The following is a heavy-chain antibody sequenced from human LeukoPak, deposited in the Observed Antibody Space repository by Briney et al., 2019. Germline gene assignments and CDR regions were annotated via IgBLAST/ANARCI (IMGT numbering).Heavy chain of an antibody. Sequence: GGSLRLSCAASGFIFKNAWMTWVRRAPGKGLEWVGRIKTKTSGGTPDYAAPARGRFIISRDDSNSTLHLQMDNLNTEDAGVYYCATYSSGWKFEHWGQGTLVSVSS. J-gene: IGHJ4*02. V-gene: IGHV3-15*01. D-gene: IGHD6-19*01. CDR1: GFIFKNAW. CDR3: ATYSSGWKFEH. CDR2: IKTKTSGGTP.